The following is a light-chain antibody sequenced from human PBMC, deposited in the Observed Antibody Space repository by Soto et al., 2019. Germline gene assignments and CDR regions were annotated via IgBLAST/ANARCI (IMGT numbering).Light chain of an antibody. CDR3: QQYDDPALT. Sequence: DIQMTQSPSSLSASVGDRVTITCQASQDISNYLNWYQQRPGKAPKLLIYDASILETGVPSRFSASGSGTDFTFTIDNLQPEDIGTYYCQQYDDPALTFGGGTKVDIK. J-gene: IGKJ4*01. CDR1: QDISNY. V-gene: IGKV1-33*01. CDR2: DAS.